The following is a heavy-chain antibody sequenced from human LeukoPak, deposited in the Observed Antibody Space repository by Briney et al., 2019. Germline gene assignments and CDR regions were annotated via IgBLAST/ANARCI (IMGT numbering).Heavy chain of an antibody. Sequence: PGGSLRLSCAASGFTLSSYSMNWVRQAPGKGLEWVSSISSSSSYIYYADSVKGRFTISRDNAKNSLYLQMNSLRAEDTAVYYCARGLLWFGTTPMDVWGKGTTVTVSS. D-gene: IGHD3-10*01. CDR1: GFTLSSYS. CDR2: ISSSSSYI. J-gene: IGHJ6*03. CDR3: ARGLLWFGTTPMDV. V-gene: IGHV3-21*01.